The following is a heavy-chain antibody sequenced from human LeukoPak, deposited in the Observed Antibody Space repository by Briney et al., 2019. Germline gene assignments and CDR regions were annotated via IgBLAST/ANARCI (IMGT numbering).Heavy chain of an antibody. J-gene: IGHJ4*01. V-gene: IGHV3-48*01. CDR3: SSRDDYNSFDY. CDR1: GFTFSSYS. CDR2: ISSSSSTI. D-gene: IGHD5-24*01. Sequence: GGSLRLSCAASGFTFSSYSMNWVRQAPGKGLEWVSYISSSSSTIYYADSVKGRFTISRDNAKNSLYLQMNSLRAEDTAVYYCSSRDDYNSFDYWGQGTLVTVSS.